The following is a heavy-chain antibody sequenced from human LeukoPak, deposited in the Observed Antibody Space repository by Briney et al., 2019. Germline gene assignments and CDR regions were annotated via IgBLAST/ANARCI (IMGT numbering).Heavy chain of an antibody. V-gene: IGHV3-33*01. D-gene: IGHD4-11*01. J-gene: IGHJ6*02. CDR2: IWYDGSNK. CDR1: GFTFSSYG. Sequence: GRSLRLSCAASGFTFSSYGMHWVRQAPGQGLEWVAVIWYDGSNKYYADSVKGRFTISRDNSKNTLYLQMNSLRAEDTAVYYCARRSPSNYYYYGMDVWGQGTTVTVSS. CDR3: ARRSPSNYYYYGMDV.